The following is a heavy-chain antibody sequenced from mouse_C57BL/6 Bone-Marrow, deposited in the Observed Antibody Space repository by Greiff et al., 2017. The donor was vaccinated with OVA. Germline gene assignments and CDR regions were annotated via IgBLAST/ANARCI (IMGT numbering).Heavy chain of an antibody. J-gene: IGHJ2*01. CDR2: ISDGGSYT. V-gene: IGHV5-4*03. Sequence: EVKLVESGGGLVKPGGSLKLSCAASGFTFSSYAMSWVRQTPEKRLEWVATISDGGSYTYYPDNVKGRFTISRDNAKNNLYLQMSQLKSEDTARYYCARGGTWGYFDYWGQGTTLTVSS. CDR3: ARGGTWGYFDY. CDR1: GFTFSSYA. D-gene: IGHD3-3*01.